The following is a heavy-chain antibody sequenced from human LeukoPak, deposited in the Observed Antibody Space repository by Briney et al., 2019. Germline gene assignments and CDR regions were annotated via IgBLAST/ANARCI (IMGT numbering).Heavy chain of an antibody. Sequence: SETLSLTCTVSGGSISSYYWSWIRQPPGKGLEWIGYIYYSGSTNYNPSLKSRVTISVDTSKNQFSLKLSSVTAADTAVYYCARVHGGYYYYMDVWGKGTTVTVSS. CDR1: GGSISSYY. V-gene: IGHV4-59*01. D-gene: IGHD4-23*01. CDR2: IYYSGST. CDR3: ARVHGGYYYYMDV. J-gene: IGHJ6*03.